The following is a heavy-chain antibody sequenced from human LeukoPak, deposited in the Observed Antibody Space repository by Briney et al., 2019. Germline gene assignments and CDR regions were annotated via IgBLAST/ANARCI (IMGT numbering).Heavy chain of an antibody. CDR1: GGSISSSRFY. Sequence: SETLSLTCIVSGGSISSSRFYWGWNRQPPGKGLEWIGSIYYSGRTYYNPSLKSRVTISADTSKNQFSLNLSSVTAADTGVYYCARHVSSDLRIVVVTSDWYFDRWGRGTLVTVSS. V-gene: IGHV4-39*01. CDR2: IYYSGRT. J-gene: IGHJ2*01. D-gene: IGHD2-21*02. CDR3: ARHVSSDLRIVVVTSDWYFDR.